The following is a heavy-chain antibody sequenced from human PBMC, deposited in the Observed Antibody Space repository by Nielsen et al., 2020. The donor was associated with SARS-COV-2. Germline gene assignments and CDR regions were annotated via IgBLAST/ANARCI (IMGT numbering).Heavy chain of an antibody. D-gene: IGHD3-3*01. CDR3: ARDGSGYYTVSTYFDY. Sequence: WIRQPPGKGLEWIGYIYYSGSTYYNPSLKSRVTISVDTSKNQFSLKLSSVTAADTAVYYCARDGSGYYTVSTYFDYWGQGTLVTVSS. J-gene: IGHJ4*02. CDR2: IYYSGST. V-gene: IGHV4-30-4*01.